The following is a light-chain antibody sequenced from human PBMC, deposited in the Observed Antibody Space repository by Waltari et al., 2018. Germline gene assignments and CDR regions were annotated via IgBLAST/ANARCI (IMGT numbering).Light chain of an antibody. CDR1: QRIRNF. J-gene: IGKJ2*01. CDR2: GAS. CDR3: PQTYSPPPYT. Sequence: DIQMTKSPSSLSAFVGDRVTITCRASQRIRNFLSWYQQKSEKAPELLIFGASTLQDGAQSGFRGSGSGTDFTLTISGRQPEDFGTYYCPQTYSPPPYTFGQGTKLEI. V-gene: IGKV1-39*01.